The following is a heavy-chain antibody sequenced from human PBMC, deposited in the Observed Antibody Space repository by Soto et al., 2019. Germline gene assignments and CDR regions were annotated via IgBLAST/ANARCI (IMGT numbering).Heavy chain of an antibody. CDR1: GGSFSGYY. D-gene: IGHD2-21*01. Sequence: QVQLQQWGAGLLKPSETLSLTCAVYGGSFSGYYWSWIRRPPGKGLEWIGEINHSGSTNYNPSLERRVSLSVXXSXQXXSLKLSSVAAADPGVYYWERGFLAYCGAGRCGMDVWGQGTTVTVSS. J-gene: IGHJ6*02. CDR2: INHSGST. CDR3: ERGFLAYCGAGRCGMDV. V-gene: IGHV4-34*01.